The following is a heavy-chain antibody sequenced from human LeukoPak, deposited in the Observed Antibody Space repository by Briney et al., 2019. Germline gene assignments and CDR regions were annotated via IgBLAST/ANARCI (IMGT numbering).Heavy chain of an antibody. CDR1: GGSISSGDYY. CDR2: MYYSGSI. CDR3: AGVNSGWYNDY. Sequence: SETLSLTCTVSGGSISSGDYYWSWIRPPPGKGLEGIGYMYYSGSIYYNPSLKSRVTMSVDTSKNQLSLKLSSVTAADTAVYYCAGVNSGWYNDYWGQGTLVTVSS. J-gene: IGHJ4*02. D-gene: IGHD6-19*01. V-gene: IGHV4-30-4*01.